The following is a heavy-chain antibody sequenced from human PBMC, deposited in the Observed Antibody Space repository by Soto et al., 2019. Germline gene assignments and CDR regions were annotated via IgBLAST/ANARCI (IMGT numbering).Heavy chain of an antibody. Sequence: EVQLLESGGGLVQPGGSLRLSCAASGFTFSSYSMNWVRQAPGKGLEWVSSISSSSSYIYYAESVKGRFTISRDNAKNSLYLQMNRLRAEDTAVYYCARVVSPDYYADYWGQGTLVTVSS. CDR1: GFTFSSYS. D-gene: IGHD3-10*01. V-gene: IGHV3-21*01. CDR3: ARVVSPDYYADY. J-gene: IGHJ4*02. CDR2: ISSSSSYI.